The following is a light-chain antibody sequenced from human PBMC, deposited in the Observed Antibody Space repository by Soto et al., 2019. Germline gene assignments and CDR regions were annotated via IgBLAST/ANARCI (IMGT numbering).Light chain of an antibody. Sequence: EIVLTHSPRTLSLSPGERATLSSRAIQSVSNNYLAWYQQKPGQAPRLLIYGASTRATGIPARFSGSGSGTEFTLTINSLQSEDFVVYYCQQYNSWPPITFGQGTRLEIK. CDR3: QQYNSWPPIT. CDR2: GAS. V-gene: IGKV3-15*01. J-gene: IGKJ5*01. CDR1: QSVSNN.